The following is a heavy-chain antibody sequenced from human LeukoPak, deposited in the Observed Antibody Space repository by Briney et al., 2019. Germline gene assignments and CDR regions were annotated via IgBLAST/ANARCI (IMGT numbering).Heavy chain of an antibody. CDR1: GFTFSNYA. V-gene: IGHV3-23*01. CDR3: AKAGYCSSTSCYLSCYFDY. Sequence: GGSLRLSCAASGFTFSNYAMHWVRHAPGKGLEWVSAISGSGGSTYYADSVKGRLTISRDNSKNTLYLQMNSLRAEDTAVYYCAKAGYCSSTSCYLSCYFDYWGQGTLVTVSS. D-gene: IGHD2-2*03. CDR2: ISGSGGST. J-gene: IGHJ4*02.